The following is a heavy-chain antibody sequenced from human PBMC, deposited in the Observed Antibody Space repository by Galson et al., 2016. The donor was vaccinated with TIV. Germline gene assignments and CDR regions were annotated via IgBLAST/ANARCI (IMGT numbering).Heavy chain of an antibody. CDR3: ARERRYCGDQCYLRYYYGMDV. CDR2: IYNDGTT. J-gene: IGHJ6*02. Sequence: CAAAGFSVSDNYMNWVRQAPGKGLEWVSIIYNDGTTYYADSVKGRFTISRDNSKNTVYLQMHSLGADDAAVYHCARERRYCGDQCYLRYYYGMDVWGQGTTVTVSS. V-gene: IGHV3-53*05. D-gene: IGHD2-21*01. CDR1: GFSVSDNY.